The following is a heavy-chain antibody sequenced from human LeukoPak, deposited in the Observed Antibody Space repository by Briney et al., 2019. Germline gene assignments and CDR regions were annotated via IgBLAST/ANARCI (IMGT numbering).Heavy chain of an antibody. D-gene: IGHD5-12*01. J-gene: IGHJ5*01. CDR1: GGSFSGYY. CDR2: INHSGST. CDR3: VRHDGRGGATMGAFDS. V-gene: IGHV4-34*01. Sequence: SETLSLTCAVYGGSFSGYYWSWIRQPPGKGLEWIGEINHSGSTNYNPSLDGRVAISLDTSANHFSLQLNSVTAADTAVYYCVRHDGRGGATMGAFDSWGQGSLVTVSS.